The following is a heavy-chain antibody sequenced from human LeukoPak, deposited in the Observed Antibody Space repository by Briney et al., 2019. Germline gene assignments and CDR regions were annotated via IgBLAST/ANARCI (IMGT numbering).Heavy chain of an antibody. J-gene: IGHJ3*02. CDR3: ARDQAGAFDM. CDR1: GFSFSSYS. Sequence: GGSLRLSCAASGFSFSSYSMHWVRQAPGKGLVWVSAIRSDGSSTSYADSVKGRFTISRDNAKNTLYLQMNSLRAEDTAVYYCARDQAGAFDMWGQGTMVTVSS. CDR2: IRSDGSST. D-gene: IGHD3-10*01. V-gene: IGHV3-74*01.